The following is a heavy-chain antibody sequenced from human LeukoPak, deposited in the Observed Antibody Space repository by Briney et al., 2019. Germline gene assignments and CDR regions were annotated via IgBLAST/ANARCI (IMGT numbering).Heavy chain of an antibody. J-gene: IGHJ5*02. CDR2: ISAYNGNT. V-gene: IGHV1-18*01. CDR3: AGEPTVRVSLNGFAP. Sequence: ASVKVSCKASGYTFTNYGITWVRQAPGQGLEWMGWISAYNGNTNYGQKFQDRVIMTTDTSATTAYMELRSLKSDDTAVYYCAGEPTVRVSLNGFAPWGQGTLVTVSS. D-gene: IGHD2-21*01. CDR1: GYTFTNYG.